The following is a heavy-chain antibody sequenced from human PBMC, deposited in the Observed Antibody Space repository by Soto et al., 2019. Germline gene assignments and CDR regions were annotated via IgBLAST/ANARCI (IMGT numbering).Heavy chain of an antibody. V-gene: IGHV3-33*01. CDR1: GFTFSSYG. J-gene: IGHJ4*02. D-gene: IGHD3-9*01. CDR2: IWYDGSNK. Sequence: PGGSLRLSCAASGFTFSSYGMHWVRQAPGKGLEWVAVIWYDGSNKYYADSVKGRFTISRDNSKNTLYLQMNSLRAEDTAVYYCARDSIQRTNYDILTGPTGSDFDYWGQGPLVTVPS. CDR3: ARDSIQRTNYDILTGPTGSDFDY.